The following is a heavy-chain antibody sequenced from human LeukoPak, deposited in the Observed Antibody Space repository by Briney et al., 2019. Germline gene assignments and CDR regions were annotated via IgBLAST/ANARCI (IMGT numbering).Heavy chain of an antibody. D-gene: IGHD2-15*01. CDR3: ARGGYCRGGTCYSMNAYDI. Sequence: PGGSLRLSCAASGFSFSDHEMNWVRQAPGRGLEWVSYISSSITTVFYADSVKGRFTIPRDNAKQSLFLQMNSLRVEDTGVYYCARGGYCRGGTCYSMNAYDIWGQGTMVIVSS. V-gene: IGHV3-48*03. CDR2: ISSSITTV. CDR1: GFSFSDHE. J-gene: IGHJ3*02.